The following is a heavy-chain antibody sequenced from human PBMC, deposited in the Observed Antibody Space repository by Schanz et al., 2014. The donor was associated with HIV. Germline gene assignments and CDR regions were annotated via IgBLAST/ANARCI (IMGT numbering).Heavy chain of an antibody. V-gene: IGHV1-18*01. J-gene: IGHJ4*02. CDR2: ISGYIGNT. CDR3: ARGYCGGGPCYSGDY. Sequence: QVHLVQSGAEVKKPGASVTVSCKASGYTFTNYGINWVRQAPGQGLEWMGWISGYIGNTNYAQNLQGRVTMTTDTLTSPVYMELRSLRSDDTAVYYCARGYCGGGPCYSGDYWGQGTLVTVSS. CDR1: GYTFTNYG. D-gene: IGHD2-21*01.